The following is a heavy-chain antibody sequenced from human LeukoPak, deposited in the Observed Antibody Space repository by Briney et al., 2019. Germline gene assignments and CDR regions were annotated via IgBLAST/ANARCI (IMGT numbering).Heavy chain of an antibody. CDR1: GFTFSGYA. Sequence: PGGSLRLSCAASGFTFSGYAMSWARQAPGKGLEWVSGISGSGGSTYYADSVKGRFTISRDNSKNTLYLQMSSLRAEDTAVYYCAKLWLPYYYGMDVWGQGTTVTVAS. CDR2: ISGSGGST. D-gene: IGHD6-19*01. J-gene: IGHJ6*02. V-gene: IGHV3-23*01. CDR3: AKLWLPYYYGMDV.